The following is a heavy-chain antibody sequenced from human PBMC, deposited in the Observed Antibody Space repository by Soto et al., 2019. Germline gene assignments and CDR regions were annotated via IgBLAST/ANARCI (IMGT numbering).Heavy chain of an antibody. J-gene: IGHJ4*02. V-gene: IGHV4-61*03. CDR3: AREICDILTGYYCGYFDY. Sequence: SETLSLTCTVSGGSISRGGYYWSWIRQNPGKGLEWIGYTYYSVSTNYNPSLKSRVTISVDTSTNHFSLKLSSVTAADTAVYYCAREICDILTGYYCGYFDYWGQGTLVTGSS. CDR2: TYYSVST. D-gene: IGHD3-9*01. CDR1: GGSISRGGYY.